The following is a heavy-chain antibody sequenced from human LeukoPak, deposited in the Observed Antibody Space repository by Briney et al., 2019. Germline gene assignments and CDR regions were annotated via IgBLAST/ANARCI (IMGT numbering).Heavy chain of an antibody. CDR2: IYYTGTT. D-gene: IGHD4-17*01. Sequence: PSETLSLTCSVSGGSISTYYWSWIRQPPGKGLEWIGYIYYTGTTNYNPSLRSRVTISVVTSRNQFSLRLSSVTAADTAVYYCAREDPQTTVPEGMDVWGHGTTVIVSS. V-gene: IGHV4-59*01. CDR3: AREDPQTTVPEGMDV. J-gene: IGHJ6*02. CDR1: GGSISTYY.